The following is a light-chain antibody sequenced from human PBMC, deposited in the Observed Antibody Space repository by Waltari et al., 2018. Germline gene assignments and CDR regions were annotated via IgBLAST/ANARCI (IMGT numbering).Light chain of an antibody. CDR2: YDS. V-gene: IGLV3-21*04. CDR3: QVWDDVTDSGV. J-gene: IGLJ3*02. Sequence: YVLTQPPSVSVDPGKTARLTWGGDNIGRKSVNWYQQKPGQSPVLVMFYDSDRPPEIPGRFSGSNSGNMATLTISWVEAGDEADYHCQVWDDVTDSGVFGGGTKLTVL. CDR1: NIGRKS.